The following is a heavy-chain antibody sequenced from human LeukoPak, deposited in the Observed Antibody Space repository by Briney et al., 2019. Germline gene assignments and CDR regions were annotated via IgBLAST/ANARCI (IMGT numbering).Heavy chain of an antibody. CDR1: GYTFTGYY. Sequence: ASVKVSCKASGYTFTGYYMHWVRQAPGQGLEWMGWINPNSGGTNYAQKFQGRVTMTRDTSISTAYMELSRLRSDGTAVYYCARVLGVGYYYYYGMDVWGQGTTVTVSS. V-gene: IGHV1-2*02. J-gene: IGHJ6*02. CDR2: INPNSGGT. CDR3: ARVLGVGYYYYYGMDV.